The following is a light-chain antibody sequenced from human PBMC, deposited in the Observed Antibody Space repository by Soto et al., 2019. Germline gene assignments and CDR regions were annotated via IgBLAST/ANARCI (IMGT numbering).Light chain of an antibody. CDR1: SSDVGSYNL. Sequence: QSALTQPASVSGSPGQSITISCTGTSSDVGSYNLVSWYQLYPGKAPKLIIYEVNKRPSGVSNHFSGSKSGNTASLTISGLQAEDEADYYCSSYAVSSTLFGGGTKLTVL. V-gene: IGLV2-23*02. CDR2: EVN. CDR3: SSYAVSSTL. J-gene: IGLJ2*01.